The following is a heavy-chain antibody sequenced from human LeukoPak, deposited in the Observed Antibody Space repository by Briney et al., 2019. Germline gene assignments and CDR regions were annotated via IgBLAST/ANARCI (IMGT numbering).Heavy chain of an antibody. CDR3: ARGIAAAGDLDY. D-gene: IGHD6-13*01. Sequence: ASVKVSCKASGYTFTSYDINWVRQATGQGLEWMGWMNPNSGNTGYAQKFQGRVTMTRNTSISTAYMELSSLRSEDTAVYYCARGIAAAGDLDYWGQGILVTVSS. CDR1: GYTFTSYD. CDR2: MNPNSGNT. V-gene: IGHV1-8*01. J-gene: IGHJ4*02.